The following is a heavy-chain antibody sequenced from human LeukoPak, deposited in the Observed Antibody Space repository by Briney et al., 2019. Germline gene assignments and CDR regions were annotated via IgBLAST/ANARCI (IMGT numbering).Heavy chain of an antibody. CDR2: ITISSSII. J-gene: IGHJ4*02. CDR1: GFSFSDYS. D-gene: IGHD6-19*01. Sequence: PGGSLRLSCAASGFSFSDYSMNWVRQAPGKGLEWVSSITISSSIIYYADSVKGRFTISRDNAKNSLYLQMNSLRADDTAVYYCAKGRNSGWFFDYWGQGTLVSVSS. CDR3: AKGRNSGWFFDY. V-gene: IGHV3-21*04.